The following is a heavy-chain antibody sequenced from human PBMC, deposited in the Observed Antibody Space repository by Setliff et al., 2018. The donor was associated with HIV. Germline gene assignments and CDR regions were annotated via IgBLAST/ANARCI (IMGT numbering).Heavy chain of an antibody. J-gene: IGHJ4*02. CDR1: GASSIYF. Sequence: LSLTCTVSGASSIYFWGWIRQPPGKGLERIGSVYYSGSTYYNPSLKSRVTISMDTSKNQFSLELNSVTAADTAVYYCAKDRSGSYRTFDYWGPGILVTVSS. CDR3: AKDRSGSYRTFDY. CDR2: VYYSGST. V-gene: IGHV4-39*07. D-gene: IGHD1-26*01.